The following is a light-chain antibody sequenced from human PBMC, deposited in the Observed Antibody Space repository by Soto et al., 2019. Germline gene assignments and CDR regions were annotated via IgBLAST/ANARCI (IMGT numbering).Light chain of an antibody. CDR2: DAS. V-gene: IGKV3-20*01. CDR1: QSVNSN. J-gene: IGKJ1*01. Sequence: EIVMTQSPATLSLSPGERATLSCRASQSVNSNLAWYQQKAGQAPRLLIYDASNRATGIPARFSGSGSGTDFTLTISRLEPEVFAVYYCQQYGSSGTFGQGTKVDIK. CDR3: QQYGSSGT.